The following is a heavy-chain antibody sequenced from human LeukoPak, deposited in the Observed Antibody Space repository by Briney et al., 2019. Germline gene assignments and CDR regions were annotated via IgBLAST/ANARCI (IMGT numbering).Heavy chain of an antibody. CDR1: GGSISSYY. D-gene: IGHD3-22*01. CDR3: ARAYYDSSSYYYVRWFDP. J-gene: IGHJ5*02. CDR2: IYYSGST. V-gene: IGHV4-59*01. Sequence: PSETLSLTCTVSGGSISSYYWSWIRQPPGKGLEWIGYIYYSGSTNYNPSLKSRVTISVDTSKNQFSLKLSSVTAADTAVYYCARAYYDSSSYYYVRWFDPWGQGTLVTVSS.